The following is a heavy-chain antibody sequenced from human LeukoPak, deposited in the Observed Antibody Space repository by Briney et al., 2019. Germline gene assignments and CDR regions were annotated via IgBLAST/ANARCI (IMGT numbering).Heavy chain of an antibody. V-gene: IGHV3-11*04. D-gene: IGHD4-17*01. CDR2: TAGGGSRI. Sequence: GGSLRLSCAASGFTFSNYYMSWIRQAPGKGLEWVSYTAGGGSRISYADSVKGRFTISWYNAVDSLYLQMNSLRAEDTAVYSCANGNGNYGEVAYWGQGTLVAVSS. J-gene: IGHJ4*02. CDR1: GFTFSNYY. CDR3: ANGNGNYGEVAY.